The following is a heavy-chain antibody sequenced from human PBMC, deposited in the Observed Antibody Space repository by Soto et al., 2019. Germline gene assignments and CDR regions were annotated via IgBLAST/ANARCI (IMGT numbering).Heavy chain of an antibody. CDR1: GGSISSYY. CDR3: ASLWFGEPVDY. V-gene: IGHV4-59*08. Sequence: QVQLQESGPGLVKPSETLSLTCTVSGGSISSYYWSWIRQPPGKGLEWIGYIYYSGSTNYNPSLKSRVPISVSSSKNQCPLKLSSVTAAATAVYHCASLWFGEPVDYWGQGTLVTVSS. J-gene: IGHJ4*02. D-gene: IGHD3-10*01. CDR2: IYYSGST.